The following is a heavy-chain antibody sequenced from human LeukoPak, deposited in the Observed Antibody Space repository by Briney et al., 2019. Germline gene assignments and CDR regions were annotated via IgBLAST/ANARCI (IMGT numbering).Heavy chain of an antibody. V-gene: IGHV1-3*01. Sequence: GGSLRLSCAASGYTFTSYAMHWVRQAPGQRLEWMGWINAGNGNTKYSQKFQGRVTITRDTSASTAYMELSSLRSEDTAVYYCARGPGIVGAALDYWGQGTLVTVSS. CDR1: GYTFTSYA. D-gene: IGHD1-26*01. CDR2: INAGNGNT. J-gene: IGHJ4*02. CDR3: ARGPGIVGAALDY.